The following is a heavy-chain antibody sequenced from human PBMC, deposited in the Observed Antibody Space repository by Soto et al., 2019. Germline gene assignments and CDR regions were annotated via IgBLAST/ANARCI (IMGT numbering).Heavy chain of an antibody. V-gene: IGHV3-23*01. CDR2: ISGSGGST. CDR1: GFTFSSYA. J-gene: IGHJ4*02. CDR3: AKTPEFSTYYDPSPIM. D-gene: IGHD1-26*01. Sequence: GGSLRLSCAASGFTFSSYAMSWVRQAPGKGLEWVSAISGSGGSTYYADSVKGRFTISRDNSKNTLYLQMNSLRAEDTAVYYCAKTPEFSTYYDPSPIMWGQGTLVTVSS.